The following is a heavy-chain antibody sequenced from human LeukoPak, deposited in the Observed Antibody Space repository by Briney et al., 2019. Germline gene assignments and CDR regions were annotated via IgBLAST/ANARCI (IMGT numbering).Heavy chain of an antibody. CDR3: ARGPENLWFGELFLAKYYYYYYMDV. D-gene: IGHD3-10*01. CDR2: FDPEDGET. V-gene: IGHV1-24*01. Sequence: GASVKVSCKVSGYTLTELSMHWVRQAPGRGLEWMGNFDPEDGETIYAQKFQGRVTVSEDTSTDTAYMELSSLTSEDTAVYYCARGPENLWFGELFLAKYYYYYYMDVWGKGTTVTISS. J-gene: IGHJ6*03. CDR1: GYTLTELS.